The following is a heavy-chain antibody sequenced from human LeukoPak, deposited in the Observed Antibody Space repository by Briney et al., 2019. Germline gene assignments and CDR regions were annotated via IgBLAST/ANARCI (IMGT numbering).Heavy chain of an antibody. CDR1: GGSISSSSYY. J-gene: IGHJ6*02. CDR3: ARQEAISATDYYGMDV. V-gene: IGHV4-39*01. CDR2: IYYSGST. Sequence: SETLSLTCTVSGGSISSSSYYWGWICQPPGKGLEWIGSIYYSGSTYYNPSLKSRVTISVDTSKNQFSLKLSSVTAADTAVYYCARQEAISATDYYGMDVWGQGTTVTVSS.